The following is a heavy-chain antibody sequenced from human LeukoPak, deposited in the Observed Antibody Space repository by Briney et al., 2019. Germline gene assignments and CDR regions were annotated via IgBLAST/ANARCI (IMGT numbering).Heavy chain of an antibody. J-gene: IGHJ4*02. CDR3: ARGVGAPTLFDY. CDR1: GGSISSYY. CDR2: IYYSGST. Sequence: SETLSLTCTVSGGSISSYYWSWIRQPPGKGLEWTGYIYYSGSTNYNPSLKSRVTISVDTSKNQFSLKLSSVTAADTAVYYCARGVGAPTLFDYWGQGTLVTVSS. D-gene: IGHD1-26*01. V-gene: IGHV4-59*01.